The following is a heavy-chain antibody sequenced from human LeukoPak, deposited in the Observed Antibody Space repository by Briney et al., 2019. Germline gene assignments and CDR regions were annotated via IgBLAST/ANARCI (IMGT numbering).Heavy chain of an antibody. Sequence: SVKVSCKASGGTFSSYAISWVRQAPGQGLEWMGGIIPIFGTANYAQKFQGRVTITADESTSTAYMELSSLRSEDTAVYYCARDRGQVLTGCFDYWGQGTLVTVSS. CDR2: IIPIFGTA. CDR3: ARDRGQVLTGCFDY. V-gene: IGHV1-69*13. D-gene: IGHD3-9*01. CDR1: GGTFSSYA. J-gene: IGHJ4*02.